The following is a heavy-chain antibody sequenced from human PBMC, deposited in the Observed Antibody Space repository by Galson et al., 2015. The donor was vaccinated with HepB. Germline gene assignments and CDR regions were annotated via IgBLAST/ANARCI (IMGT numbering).Heavy chain of an antibody. D-gene: IGHD4-11*01. CDR1: GFPFNTYA. J-gene: IGHJ6*02. Sequence: SLRLSCAASGFPFNTYAMHWVRQAPSKGLEWVTLISYDGSNEYYADSVKGRFTISRDNSKNTLYLQMNSLRPEDTAVYYCARDATPLGTVTAYKYCYGMDVWGQGTTVTVSS. CDR2: ISYDGSNE. V-gene: IGHV3-30-3*01. CDR3: ARDATPLGTVTAYKYCYGMDV.